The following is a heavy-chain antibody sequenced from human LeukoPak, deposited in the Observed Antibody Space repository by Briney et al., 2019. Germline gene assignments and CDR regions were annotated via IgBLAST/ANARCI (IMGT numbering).Heavy chain of an antibody. CDR2: ISYDGSNK. Sequence: GGSLRLSCAASGFTFSSYGMHWVRQAPGKGLEWVAVISYDGSNKYYADSVKGRFTISRDNSKNTLYLQMNSLRAEDTAVYYCARDGEWELRTLDYWGQGTLVTVSS. V-gene: IGHV3-30*03. D-gene: IGHD1-26*01. CDR1: GFTFSSYG. J-gene: IGHJ4*02. CDR3: ARDGEWELRTLDY.